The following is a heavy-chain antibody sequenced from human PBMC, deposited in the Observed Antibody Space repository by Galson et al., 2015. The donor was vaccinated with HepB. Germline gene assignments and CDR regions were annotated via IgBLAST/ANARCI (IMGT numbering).Heavy chain of an antibody. D-gene: IGHD3-10*01. J-gene: IGHJ4*02. CDR2: ISSSSSYI. CDR3: ARELGFGELLGLDY. CDR1: GFTFSSYS. V-gene: IGHV3-21*01. Sequence: SLRLSCAASGFTFSSYSMNWVRQAPGKGLEWVSSISSSSSYIYYADSVKGRFTISRDNAKNSLYLQMNSLRAEDTAVYYCARELGFGELLGLDYWGQGTLVTVSS.